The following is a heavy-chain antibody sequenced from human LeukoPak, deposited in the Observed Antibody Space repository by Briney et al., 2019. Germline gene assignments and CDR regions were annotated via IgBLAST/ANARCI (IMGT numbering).Heavy chain of an antibody. J-gene: IGHJ6*03. Sequence: SVKVSCKASGYTFTDYYMHWVRQAPGQGLEWMGGIIPIFGTANYAQKFQGRVTITADKSTSTAYMELSSLRSEDTAVYYCARGDSVGYYYDSSGLDYMDVWGKGTTVTVSS. V-gene: IGHV1-69*06. CDR2: IIPIFGTA. CDR1: GYTFTDYY. D-gene: IGHD3-22*01. CDR3: ARGDSVGYYYDSSGLDYMDV.